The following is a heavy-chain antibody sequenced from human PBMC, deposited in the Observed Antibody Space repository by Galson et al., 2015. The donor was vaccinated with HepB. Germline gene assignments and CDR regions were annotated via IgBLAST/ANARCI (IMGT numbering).Heavy chain of an antibody. Sequence: LSLTCAVYGGSFSGYYWSWIRQPPGKGLEWIGEINHSGSTNYNPSLKSRVTISVDTSKNQFSLKLSSVTAADTAVYYCARGGGSIVVVDLGPHWFDPWGQGTLVTVSS. J-gene: IGHJ5*02. CDR2: INHSGST. V-gene: IGHV4-34*01. CDR3: ARGGGSIVVVDLGPHWFDP. CDR1: GGSFSGYY. D-gene: IGHD3-22*01.